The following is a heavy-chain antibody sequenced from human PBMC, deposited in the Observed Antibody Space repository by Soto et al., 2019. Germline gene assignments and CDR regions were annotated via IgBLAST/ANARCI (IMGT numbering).Heavy chain of an antibody. CDR3: ARVRRRAYCSSNSCYSWFDP. J-gene: IGHJ5*02. CDR1: GGSISSYY. V-gene: IGHV4-59*01. D-gene: IGHD2-2*02. Sequence: NPWETLSLTCTVSGGSISSYYWSWIRQPPGKGLEWIGYIYYSGSTNYNPSLKSRVTISVDTSKNQFSLKLSSVTAADTAVYCCARVRRRAYCSSNSCYSWFDPCGQGTLVTVSS. CDR2: IYYSGST.